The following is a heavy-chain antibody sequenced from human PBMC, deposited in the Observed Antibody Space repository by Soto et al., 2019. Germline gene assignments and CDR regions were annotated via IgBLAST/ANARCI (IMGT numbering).Heavy chain of an antibody. CDR1: GFTFSTYA. V-gene: IGHV3-30-3*01. J-gene: IGHJ5*02. CDR3: AGAQGSPGWFDP. D-gene: IGHD3-10*01. Sequence: QVQLVESGGGVVQPGRSLRLSCAASGFTFSTYAMHWVRQAPGKGLEWVAVISYDGSDKYYADSVKGRFTIYRDNSKNTLYVQMNSLRAEDTAVYYGAGAQGSPGWFDPWGQGTLVTVSS. CDR2: ISYDGSDK.